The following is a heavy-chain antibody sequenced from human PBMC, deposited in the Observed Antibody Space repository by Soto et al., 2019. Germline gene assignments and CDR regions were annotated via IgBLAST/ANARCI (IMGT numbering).Heavy chain of an antibody. Sequence: QITLKESGPPLGKPTQTLTLTCTVSVFSLSTSGVGVGGIRQPPGKALDWLALIYWDDDKRYSPSLKSRLTVTKDTTNSQVVLTMTNMDPVDTATYYCAHSKDDYFDYWGQGTLVTVSS. CDR1: VFSLSTSGVG. J-gene: IGHJ4*02. CDR3: AHSKDDYFDY. V-gene: IGHV2-5*02. CDR2: IYWDDDK.